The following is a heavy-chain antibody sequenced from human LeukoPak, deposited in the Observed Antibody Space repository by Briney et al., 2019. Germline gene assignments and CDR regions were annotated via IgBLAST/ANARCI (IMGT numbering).Heavy chain of an antibody. CDR2: IYYSGST. D-gene: IGHD6-6*01. J-gene: IGHJ4*02. V-gene: IGHV4-39*01. CDR1: GGSISSSSYY. CDR3: ARLSLEYSSSGDY. Sequence: PSETLSLTCTVSGGSISSSSYYWGWIRQPPGKGLGWIGSIYYSGSTYYNPSLKSRVTISVDTSKNQFSLKLSSVTAADTAVYYCARLSLEYSSSGDYWGQGTLVTVSS.